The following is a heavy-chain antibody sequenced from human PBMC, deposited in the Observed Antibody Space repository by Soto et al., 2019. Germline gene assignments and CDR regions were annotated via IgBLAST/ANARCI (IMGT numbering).Heavy chain of an antibody. V-gene: IGHV4-59*01. CDR3: ARLYSGSYVFDY. Sequence: QVQLQESGPGLVKPSETLSLTCTVSGGSISSYYWSWIRQPPGKGLEWIGCLYYSGSTKYNPSLKSGVTIYVDTSKNQFSLKLSSVTAADTAVYYCARLYSGSYVFDYWGQGTLVTVSS. J-gene: IGHJ4*02. D-gene: IGHD1-26*01. CDR1: GGSISSYY. CDR2: LYYSGST.